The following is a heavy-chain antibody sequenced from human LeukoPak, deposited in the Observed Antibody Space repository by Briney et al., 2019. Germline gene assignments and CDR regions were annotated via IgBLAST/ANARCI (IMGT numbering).Heavy chain of an antibody. J-gene: IGHJ3*02. D-gene: IGHD6-13*01. CDR3: ARDNLAAAGDDNFDI. CDR1: GFTFSSHA. Sequence: GGSLRLSCAASGFTFSSHAMNWVRQAPGKGLEWVSFISISSSSVYYADSVKGRFTISRDNAKNSLYLQMNSLRAEDTAIYYCARDNLAAAGDDNFDIWGQGTMVTVSS. V-gene: IGHV3-48*04. CDR2: ISISSSSV.